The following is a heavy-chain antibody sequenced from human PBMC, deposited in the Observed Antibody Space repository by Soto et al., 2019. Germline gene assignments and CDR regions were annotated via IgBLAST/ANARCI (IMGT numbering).Heavy chain of an antibody. D-gene: IGHD3-22*01. CDR1: GVTFSSYG. Sequence: SLRLSCAASGVTFSSYGMHWVRQAPGKGLEWVAVIWYDGSNKYYADSVKGRFTISRDNSKNTLYLQMNSLRAEDTAVYYCARDLQIGGYYYDSSGYPGDYWGQGTLVTVSS. CDR2: IWYDGSNK. J-gene: IGHJ4*02. V-gene: IGHV3-33*01. CDR3: ARDLQIGGYYYDSSGYPGDY.